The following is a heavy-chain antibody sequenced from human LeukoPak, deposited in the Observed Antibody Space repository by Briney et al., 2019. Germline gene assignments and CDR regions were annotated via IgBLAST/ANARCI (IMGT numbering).Heavy chain of an antibody. J-gene: IGHJ4*02. V-gene: IGHV1-24*01. Sequence: GASGKVSCKVSGYTLTKLSMHWVRQAPGKGLEWMGGFDPEDGETVYAQKFQGRVTMTEDTSTDTAYMELSSLRSEDTAVYYCATDEYYGSGSYSYWGQGTLVTVSS. CDR2: FDPEDGET. CDR3: ATDEYYGSGSYSY. CDR1: GYTLTKLS. D-gene: IGHD3-10*01.